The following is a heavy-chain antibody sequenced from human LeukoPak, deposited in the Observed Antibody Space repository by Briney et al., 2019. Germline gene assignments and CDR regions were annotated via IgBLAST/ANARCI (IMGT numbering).Heavy chain of an antibody. J-gene: IGHJ4*02. V-gene: IGHV3-23*01. D-gene: IGHD6-13*01. CDR3: AKDRIYSSRYSCFDY. CDR1: GFTFSSYA. CDR2: ISGSGGNT. Sequence: SGGSLRLSCAASGFTFSSYAMNWVRQAPGRGLEWVSGISGSGGNTYYADSVKGRFTISRDHSKNTVYLQMNGLRAEDTAVYYCAKDRIYSSRYSCFDYWGQGTLVSVSS.